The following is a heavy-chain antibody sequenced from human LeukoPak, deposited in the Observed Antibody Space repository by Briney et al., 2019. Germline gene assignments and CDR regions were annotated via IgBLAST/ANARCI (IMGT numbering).Heavy chain of an antibody. J-gene: IGHJ4*02. CDR1: GASVSSGGYY. CDR3: ARRGGSGRSFDY. V-gene: IGHV4-61*08. CDR2: IYYSGST. D-gene: IGHD3-10*01. Sequence: SETLSLTCTVSGASVSSGGYYWSWLRQPPGKGLEWIGYIYYSGSTNYNPSLTSRVTISVDTSKNQFSLKVSSVTAADTAVYYCARRGGSGRSFDYWGQGTLVTVSS.